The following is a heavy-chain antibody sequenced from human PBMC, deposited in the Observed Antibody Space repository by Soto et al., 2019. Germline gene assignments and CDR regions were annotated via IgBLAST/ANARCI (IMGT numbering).Heavy chain of an antibody. CDR2: IIPIFGTA. J-gene: IGHJ3*02. Sequence: SVKVSCKASGGTFSSYAIIWVRQAPGQGLEWMGGIIPIFGTANYAQKFQGRVTITADESTSTAYMELSGLRSEDTAVYYCARAIYCGGDCYGYDAFDIWGQGTMVTVSS. CDR1: GGTFSSYA. CDR3: ARAIYCGGDCYGYDAFDI. V-gene: IGHV1-69*13. D-gene: IGHD2-21*02.